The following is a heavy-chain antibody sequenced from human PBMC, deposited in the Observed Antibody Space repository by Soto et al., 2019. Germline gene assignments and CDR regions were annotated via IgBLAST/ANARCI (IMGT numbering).Heavy chain of an antibody. J-gene: IGHJ4*02. V-gene: IGHV4-34*01. Sequence: QVQLQQWGAGLLKPSETLSLTCAVYGGSFSGYYWSWIRKPPVKGLEWVGEINHSGSTNYNPSLKSLVTISVDTSKKQFSLKLSSVTAADTAVYCCARRVSIAARCASPGAVDYWGQGTLVTVSS. CDR2: INHSGST. D-gene: IGHD6-6*01. CDR1: GGSFSGYY. CDR3: ARRVSIAARCASPGAVDY.